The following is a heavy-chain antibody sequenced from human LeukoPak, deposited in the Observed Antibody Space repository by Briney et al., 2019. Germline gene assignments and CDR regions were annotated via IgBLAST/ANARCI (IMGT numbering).Heavy chain of an antibody. CDR1: GYRSTSYY. CDR2: INPSGGST. V-gene: IGHV1-46*01. Sequence: ASVKVSCKASGYRSTSYYLHWVRQAPGQGLEWMGVINPSGGSTTYGQKFQGRVTMTRDTSTLTVYIELSSLRSDDTAMYYCARDGAAATKRGHFDYWGQGTLVTVSS. J-gene: IGHJ4*02. CDR3: ARDGAAATKRGHFDY. D-gene: IGHD1-26*01.